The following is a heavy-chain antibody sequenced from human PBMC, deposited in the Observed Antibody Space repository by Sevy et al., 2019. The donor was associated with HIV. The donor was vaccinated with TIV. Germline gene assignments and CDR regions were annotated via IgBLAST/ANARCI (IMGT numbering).Heavy chain of an antibody. Sequence: GSLRLSCAASGLTFSSYSMNWVRQAPGKGLEWVSYISSSSSTIYYADSVKGRFTISRDNAKNSLYLQMNSLRDEDTAVYYCARSYDFWSGYYQDAFDIWGQGTMVTVSS. CDR3: ARSYDFWSGYYQDAFDI. V-gene: IGHV3-48*02. D-gene: IGHD3-3*01. CDR2: ISSSSSTI. CDR1: GLTFSSYS. J-gene: IGHJ3*02.